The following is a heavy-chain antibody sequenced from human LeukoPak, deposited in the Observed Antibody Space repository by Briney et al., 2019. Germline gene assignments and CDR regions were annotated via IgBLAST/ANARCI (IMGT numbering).Heavy chain of an antibody. J-gene: IGHJ4*02. CDR3: AKGPYYVAAD. V-gene: IGHV3-23*01. D-gene: IGHD1-26*01. CDR2: ISGSGGTT. CDR1: GFALSDYA. Sequence: GGSLRLSCAASGFALSDYAMTWVRQAPGKGLEWVSAISGSGGTTYYAASVKGRFTISRDNSKSTLYLHMSSLRAEDTAVYYCAKGPYYVAADWGQGTLVTVSS.